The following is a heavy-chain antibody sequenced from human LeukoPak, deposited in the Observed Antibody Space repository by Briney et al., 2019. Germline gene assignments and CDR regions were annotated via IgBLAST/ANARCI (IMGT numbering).Heavy chain of an antibody. CDR2: IIPILGIA. CDR1: GGTFSSYA. Sequence: ASVKVSCKASGGTFSSYAISWVRQAPGQGLEWMGRIIPILGIANYAQKFQGRVTITADKSTSTAYMELSSLRPEDTAVYYCARAPSGSWYYFDYWGQGTLVAVSS. V-gene: IGHV1-69*04. D-gene: IGHD1-26*01. J-gene: IGHJ4*02. CDR3: ARAPSGSWYYFDY.